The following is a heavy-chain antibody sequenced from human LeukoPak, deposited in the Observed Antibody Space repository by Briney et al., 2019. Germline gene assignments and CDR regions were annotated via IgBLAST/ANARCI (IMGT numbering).Heavy chain of an antibody. J-gene: IGHJ3*02. CDR3: ARDGYCGGDCYDAFDI. D-gene: IGHD2-21*01. V-gene: IGHV3-21*01. CDR1: GFTFSSYS. Sequence: PGGSLRLSCAASGFTFSSYSMNWVRQAPGKGLEWVSSISSSSRYIYYADSVKGRFTISRDNAKNSLYLQMNSLRAEDTAVYYCARDGYCGGDCYDAFDIWGQGTMVTVSS. CDR2: ISSSSRYI.